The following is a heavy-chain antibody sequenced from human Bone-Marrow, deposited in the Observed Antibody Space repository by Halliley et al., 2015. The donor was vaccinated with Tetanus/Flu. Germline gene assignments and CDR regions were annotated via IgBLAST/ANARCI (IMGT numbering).Heavy chain of an antibody. V-gene: IGHV4-4*02. CDR3: ASGEYCTSSSCSNSFDP. J-gene: IGHJ5*02. CDR2: VYHSDST. D-gene: IGHD2-2*01. Sequence: GEVYHSDSTNYNPSLKSRVTLSIDKSKNQFSLKLPSVTAADTAVYYCASGEYCTSSSCSNSFDPWGQGTLVTVSS.